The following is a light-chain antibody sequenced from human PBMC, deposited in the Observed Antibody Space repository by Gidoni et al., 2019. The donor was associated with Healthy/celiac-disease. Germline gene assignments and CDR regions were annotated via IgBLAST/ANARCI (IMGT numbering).Light chain of an antibody. J-gene: IGKJ2*01. Sequence: EIVMTQSPATLSVSPGERATLSCRARQSVSSNVAWDQQKPGQAPRLLIYGASTRATGIPARCSGSGSGTEFTLTISSLQSEDFAVYYCQQYNNWRTFGQGTKLEIK. CDR1: QSVSSN. V-gene: IGKV3-15*01. CDR2: GAS. CDR3: QQYNNWRT.